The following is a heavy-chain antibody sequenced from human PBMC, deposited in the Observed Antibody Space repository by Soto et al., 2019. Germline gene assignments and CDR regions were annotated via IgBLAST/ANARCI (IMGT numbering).Heavy chain of an antibody. CDR1: GGTFSSYA. D-gene: IGHD4-17*01. CDR2: IIPIFGTA. V-gene: IGHV1-69*06. Sequence: SVKVFCKASGGTFSSYAISWVRQAPGQGLEWMGGIIPIFGTANYAQKFQGRVTVTADKSTSTAYMELSSLRSEDTAVYYCARDRDYGDYHPHYYYYGMDVWGQGTTVTVSS. J-gene: IGHJ6*02. CDR3: ARDRDYGDYHPHYYYYGMDV.